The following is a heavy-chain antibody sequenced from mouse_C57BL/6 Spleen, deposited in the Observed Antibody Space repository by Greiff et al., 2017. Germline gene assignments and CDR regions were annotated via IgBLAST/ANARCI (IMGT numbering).Heavy chain of an antibody. J-gene: IGHJ2*01. CDR3: ARPYGSLYYFDY. CDR1: GYTFTSYW. Sequence: QVQLQQPGAELVKPGASVKLSCKASGYTFTSYWMHWVKQRPGQGLEWIGMIHPNSGSTNYNKKFKSKATLTVDKSSSTAYMQLSSLTSEDSAVYYCARPYGSLYYFDYWGQGTTLTVSS. CDR2: IHPNSGST. V-gene: IGHV1-64*01. D-gene: IGHD1-1*01.